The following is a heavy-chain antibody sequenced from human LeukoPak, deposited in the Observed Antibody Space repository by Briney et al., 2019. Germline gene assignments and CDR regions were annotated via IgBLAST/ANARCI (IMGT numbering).Heavy chain of an antibody. Sequence: PSETLSLTCTVSGGSISSSSYYWGWIRQPPGKGLEWIGSIYYSGSTNYNPSLKSRVTISVDTSKNQFSLKLSSVTAADTAVYYCARSTSEELDFDYWGQGTLVTVFS. CDR1: GGSISSSSYY. CDR2: IYYSGST. J-gene: IGHJ4*02. CDR3: ARSTSEELDFDY. D-gene: IGHD3-10*01. V-gene: IGHV4-39*07.